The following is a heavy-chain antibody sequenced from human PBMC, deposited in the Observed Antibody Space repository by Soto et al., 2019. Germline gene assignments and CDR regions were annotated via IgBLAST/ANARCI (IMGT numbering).Heavy chain of an antibody. CDR2: IYYSGST. J-gene: IGHJ4*02. Sequence: PSETLSLTCTVSGGSISSYYLSWIRQPPGKGLEWIGYIYYSGSTNYNPSLKSRVTISVDTSKNQFSLKLSSVTAADTAVYYCARTNIGYCSGGSCSIPSFDYWGQGTLVTVSS. D-gene: IGHD2-15*01. CDR3: ARTNIGYCSGGSCSIPSFDY. CDR1: GGSISSYY. V-gene: IGHV4-59*01.